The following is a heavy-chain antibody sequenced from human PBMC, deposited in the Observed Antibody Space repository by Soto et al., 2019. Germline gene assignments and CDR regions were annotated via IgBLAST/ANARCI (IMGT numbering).Heavy chain of an antibody. J-gene: IGHJ6*02. V-gene: IGHV4-31*03. CDR1: GGSISSGGYY. Sequence: QVQLQESGPGLVKPSQTPSLTCTVSGGSISSGGYYWSWIRQHPGKGLEWIGYIYYSGSNYYNPSLKSRVTIPVDTSKNQFSLKLSSVTAADTAVYYCARDRLEFLRETYYYGMDVWGPGTTVTVSS. D-gene: IGHD3-10*01. CDR2: IYYSGSN. CDR3: ARDRLEFLRETYYYGMDV.